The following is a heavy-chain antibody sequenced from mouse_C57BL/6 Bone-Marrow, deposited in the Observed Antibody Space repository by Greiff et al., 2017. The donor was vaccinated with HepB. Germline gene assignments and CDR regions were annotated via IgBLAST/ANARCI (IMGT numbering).Heavy chain of an antibody. J-gene: IGHJ4*01. Sequence: DVMLVESGGGLVQSGRSLRLSCATSGFTFSDFYMEWVRQAPGKGLEWIAASRNKANDYTTEYSASVKGRFIVSRDTSQSILYLQMNALRAEDTAIYYCARDLITTVDYYAMDYWGQGTSVTVSS. V-gene: IGHV7-1*01. CDR3: ARDLITTVDYYAMDY. D-gene: IGHD1-1*01. CDR1: GFTFSDFY. CDR2: SRNKANDYTT.